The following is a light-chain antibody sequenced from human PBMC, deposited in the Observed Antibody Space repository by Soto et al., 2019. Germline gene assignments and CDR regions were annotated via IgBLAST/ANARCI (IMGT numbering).Light chain of an antibody. CDR2: RNN. CDR1: SSNIGSNY. J-gene: IGLJ2*01. CDR3: AAWDDSLSGPVV. Sequence: QSVLTQPPSASGTPGQRVTISCSGSSSNIGSNYLYWYQQLPGTAPKLLIYRNNQRPSGVPDRFSGSKSDTSASLAISGLRSEDEADYYGAAWDDSLSGPVVFGGGTKLTVL. V-gene: IGLV1-47*01.